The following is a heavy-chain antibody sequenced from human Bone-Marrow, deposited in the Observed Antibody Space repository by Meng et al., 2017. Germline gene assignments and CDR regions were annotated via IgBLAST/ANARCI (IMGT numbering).Heavy chain of an antibody. CDR3: DGSSAVAGNIDY. CDR1: GYSISSGYY. CDR2: IYHSGST. J-gene: IGHJ4*02. D-gene: IGHD6-19*01. V-gene: IGHV4-38-2*02. Sequence: SETLSLTCTVSGYSISSGYYWGWIRQPPGKGLEWIGSIYHSGSTYYNPSLKSRVTISVDTSKNQFSLKLSSVTAADTAVYYCDGSSAVAGNIDYWGQGTLVTVSS.